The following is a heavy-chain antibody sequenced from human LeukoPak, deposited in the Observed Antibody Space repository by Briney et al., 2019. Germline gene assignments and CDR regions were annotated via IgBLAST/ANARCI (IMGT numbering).Heavy chain of an antibody. CDR2: ISWNSGSI. J-gene: IGHJ4*02. CDR3: ARGRDSYGYVYFDY. CDR1: GFTFDDYA. D-gene: IGHD5-18*01. Sequence: GRSLRLSCAASGFTFDDYAMHWVRQAPGKGLEWVSGISWNSGSIGYADSVKGRFTISRDNSKNTLYLQMNSLRAEDTAVYYCARGRDSYGYVYFDYWGQGTLVTVSS. V-gene: IGHV3-9*01.